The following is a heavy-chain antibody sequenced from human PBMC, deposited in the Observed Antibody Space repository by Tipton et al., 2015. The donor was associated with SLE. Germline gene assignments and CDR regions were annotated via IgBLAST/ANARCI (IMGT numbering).Heavy chain of an antibody. D-gene: IGHD3-10*01. CDR2: INWNGGST. V-gene: IGHV3-20*04. J-gene: IGHJ6*02. CDR1: GFMFENYA. CDR3: ARDLYPYGMEV. Sequence: SLRLSCVASGFMFENYAMSWVRQAPGKGLEWVSGINWNGGSTGYGDSVKGRFTISRDNAEESLYLQMNGLRAEDTALYYCARDLYPYGMEVWGQGTTVTVSS.